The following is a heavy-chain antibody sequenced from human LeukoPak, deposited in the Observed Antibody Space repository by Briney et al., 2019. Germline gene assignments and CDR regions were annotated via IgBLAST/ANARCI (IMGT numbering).Heavy chain of an antibody. Sequence: GGSLRLSCAASGFTFSSYAMSWVRQAPGKGLEWVSAISGSGGSTYYADSVKGRFTISRDNSKNTLYLQMNSLRAEDTAVYYCAKDRLLRFLEWLENSDCYYGMDVWGQGTTVTVSS. CDR1: GFTFSSYA. CDR3: AKDRLLRFLEWLENSDCYYGMDV. J-gene: IGHJ6*02. D-gene: IGHD3-3*01. CDR2: ISGSGGST. V-gene: IGHV3-23*01.